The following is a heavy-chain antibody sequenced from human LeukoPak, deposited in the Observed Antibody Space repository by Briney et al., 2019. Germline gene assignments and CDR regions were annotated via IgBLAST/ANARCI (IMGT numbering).Heavy chain of an antibody. CDR1: GYTLTSYA. Sequence: ASVKVSCKASGYTLTSYAMNWVRQAPGQGLEWVGWINTNTGNPTYAQGFTGRFVFSLDTSVSTAYLQISSLKAEDTAVYYCAREVRGFLEWWRSDAFDIWGQGTMVTVSS. J-gene: IGHJ3*02. V-gene: IGHV7-4-1*02. D-gene: IGHD3-3*01. CDR2: INTNTGNP. CDR3: AREVRGFLEWWRSDAFDI.